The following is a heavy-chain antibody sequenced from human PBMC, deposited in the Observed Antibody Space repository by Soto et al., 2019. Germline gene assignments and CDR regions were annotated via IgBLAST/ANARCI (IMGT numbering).Heavy chain of an antibody. CDR3: AREQGVEYYFDY. CDR2: ISSSSSYI. J-gene: IGHJ4*02. Sequence: EVQLVESGGGLVKPGGSLRLSCAASGFTFSSYSMNWVRQAPGKGLEWVSSISSSSSYIYYADSVKGRFTISRDNAKNSLYLQMNSLRAEDTAVYYCAREQGVEYYFDYWGQGTLVTVSS. V-gene: IGHV3-21*01. D-gene: IGHD3-3*01. CDR1: GFTFSSYS.